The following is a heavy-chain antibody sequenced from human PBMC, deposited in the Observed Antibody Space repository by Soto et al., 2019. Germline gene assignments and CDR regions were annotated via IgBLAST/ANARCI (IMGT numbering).Heavy chain of an antibody. CDR3: ARGGHVVVVTAAFDY. CDR1: GNTFTNYY. CDR2: INPSGGHT. J-gene: IGHJ4*02. D-gene: IGHD2-21*02. Sequence: QVQLMQSGAEVKKPGASVKVSCKASGNTFTNYYIHWVRQAPGQGLEWMGTINPSGGHTTYSQNFLGIVIMTRDSSTSTLYMEPTSLTSDATAVYYCARGGHVVVVTAAFDYWGQGTLVTVSS. V-gene: IGHV1-46*01.